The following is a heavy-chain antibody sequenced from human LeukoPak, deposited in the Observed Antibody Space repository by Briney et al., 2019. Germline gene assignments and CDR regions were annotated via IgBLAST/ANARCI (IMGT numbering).Heavy chain of an antibody. CDR1: GFTFSSYA. CDR3: ARDGVGATLDY. CDR2: ISGSGGST. J-gene: IGHJ4*02. V-gene: IGHV3-23*01. D-gene: IGHD1-26*01. Sequence: GGSLRLSCAASGFTFSSYAMSWVRQAPGKRLEWVSAISGSGGSTYYADCVKGRFTISRDNSKNTLYLQMNSLRAEDTAVYYCARDGVGATLDYWGQGTLVTVSS.